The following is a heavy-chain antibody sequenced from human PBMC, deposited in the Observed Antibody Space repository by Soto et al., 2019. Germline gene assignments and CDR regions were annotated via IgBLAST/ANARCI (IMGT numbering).Heavy chain of an antibody. Sequence: PGESLKISCRGSGYSFTTYWIGWVRQMPGKGLEWMGIIYPGDSNTRYSPSFEGQVTFSADTSITTAYLLWRSLKASDTAMYYCARAQDADYYGSGSYFDSWGQGTLVTSPQ. CDR1: GYSFTTYW. CDR2: IYPGDSNT. J-gene: IGHJ4*02. D-gene: IGHD3-10*01. CDR3: ARAQDADYYGSGSYFDS. V-gene: IGHV5-51*01.